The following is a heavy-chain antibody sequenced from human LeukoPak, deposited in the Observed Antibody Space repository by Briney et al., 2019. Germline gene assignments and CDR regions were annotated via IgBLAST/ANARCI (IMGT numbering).Heavy chain of an antibody. CDR3: ARARGGNWFDP. Sequence: PSETLSLTCAVSGGSISSSNWWSWVRQPPGKGLEWIGEIYHSGSTNYNPSLKSRVTISVDTSKNQFSLKLSSVTAADTAVYYCARARGGNWFDPWGQGTLVTVSS. CDR2: IYHSGST. D-gene: IGHD3-16*01. J-gene: IGHJ5*02. CDR1: GGSISSSNW. V-gene: IGHV4-4*02.